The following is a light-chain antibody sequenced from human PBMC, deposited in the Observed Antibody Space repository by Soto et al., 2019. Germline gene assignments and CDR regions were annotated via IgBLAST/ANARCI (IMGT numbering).Light chain of an antibody. V-gene: IGLV1-47*02. CDR3: AAWDASLSACV. J-gene: IGLJ1*01. CDR2: SNN. CDR1: DSNIGSNS. Sequence: QSVLTQPPSASGTAGQVVTISCSGGDSNIGSNSVYWYQHLPRMAPKLLIYSNNQRPSGVPDRFSGSRSGTSASLAIVGLRSEDEAVYYCAAWDASLSACVFGNGTKVTVL.